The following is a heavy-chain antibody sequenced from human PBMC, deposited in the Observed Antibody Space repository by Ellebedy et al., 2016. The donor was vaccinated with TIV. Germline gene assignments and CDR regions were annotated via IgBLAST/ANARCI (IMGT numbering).Heavy chain of an antibody. J-gene: IGHJ6*02. V-gene: IGHV1-18*01. CDR3: ARVRRGSSGMDV. CDR2: ISAYTGET. CDR1: GYTFNSYS. Sequence: ASVKVSCKASGYTFNSYSISWVRQAPGQGPEWMGWISAYTGETRYSQKYQGRVTLTTDTSTTTAYMELSRLESDDTATYYCARVRRGSSGMDVWGQGTTVTVS. D-gene: IGHD3-22*01.